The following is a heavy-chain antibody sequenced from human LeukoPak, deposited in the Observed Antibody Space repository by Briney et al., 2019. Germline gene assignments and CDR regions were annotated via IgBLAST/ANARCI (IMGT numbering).Heavy chain of an antibody. CDR2: IYYSGST. Sequence: SETLSLTCAVSGGSITASYWSWIRQPAGKGLEWIGNIYYSGSTYYNQSLESRVTISVDTSMNQFSLKLSPVTAADTAVYYCARGTYYYDSSPFDYWGQGTLVTVSS. CDR1: GGSITASY. J-gene: IGHJ4*02. D-gene: IGHD3-22*01. V-gene: IGHV4-39*07. CDR3: ARGTYYYDSSPFDY.